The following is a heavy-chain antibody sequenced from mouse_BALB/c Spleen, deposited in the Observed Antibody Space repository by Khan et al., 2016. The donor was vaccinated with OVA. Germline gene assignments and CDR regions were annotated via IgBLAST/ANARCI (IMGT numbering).Heavy chain of an antibody. Sequence: QVQLKQSGAELMKPGASVKMSCKATGYTFSSYWIGWVKQRPGHGLEWIAEILPGSGSTNYNEKFKGKATFTADTFSSTAYMQLSSLTSEDSAVYYCARGNYYGSSSWFGYWGQGTLVTVSA. CDR3: ARGNYYGSSSWFGY. CDR1: GYTFSSYW. D-gene: IGHD1-1*01. CDR2: ILPGSGST. J-gene: IGHJ3*01. V-gene: IGHV1-9*01.